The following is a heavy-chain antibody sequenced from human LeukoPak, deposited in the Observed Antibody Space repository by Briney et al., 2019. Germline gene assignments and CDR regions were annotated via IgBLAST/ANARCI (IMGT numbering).Heavy chain of an antibody. CDR2: IHNSGST. CDR3: ARYSGYDFTFGDFDY. D-gene: IGHD5-12*01. CDR1: GGSISSSAYH. V-gene: IGHV4-39*01. Sequence: PSETLSLTCTVSGGSISSSAYHWGWIRQPPGKGLEWIGSIHNSGSTYYNPSLKSRVTISVRTSKNQFSLKLSSVTAADTAVYYCARYSGYDFTFGDFDYWGQGTLVTVSS. J-gene: IGHJ4*02.